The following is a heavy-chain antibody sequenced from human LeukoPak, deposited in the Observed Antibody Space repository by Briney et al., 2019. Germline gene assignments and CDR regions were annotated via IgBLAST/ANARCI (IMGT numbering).Heavy chain of an antibody. J-gene: IGHJ3*02. V-gene: IGHV5-51*01. CDR1: GYSFTSYW. D-gene: IGHD6-25*01. Sequence: GESLKNSCKGSGYSFTSYWIGWVRQMPGKGLEWMGIIYPGDSDTRYSPSFQGQVTISADKSISTAYLQWSSLKASDTAMYYCATGIAPTTDAFDIWGQGTMVTVSS. CDR3: ATGIAPTTDAFDI. CDR2: IYPGDSDT.